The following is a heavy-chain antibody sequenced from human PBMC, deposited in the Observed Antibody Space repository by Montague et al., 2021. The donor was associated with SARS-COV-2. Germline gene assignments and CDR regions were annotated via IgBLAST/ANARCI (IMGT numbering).Heavy chain of an antibody. J-gene: IGHJ5*02. Sequence: SLRLSCAASGFTFSRFWMSWIRQTAGKGLEWVANIGEDGSETYYVDSVKGRFTISRDNAEKSLYLQMNSLRPEGTAVYYCVSWGSGSPWGQGTLVTVSS. CDR1: GFTFSRFW. V-gene: IGHV3-7*01. D-gene: IGHD3-10*01. CDR3: VSWGSGSP. CDR2: IGEDGSET.